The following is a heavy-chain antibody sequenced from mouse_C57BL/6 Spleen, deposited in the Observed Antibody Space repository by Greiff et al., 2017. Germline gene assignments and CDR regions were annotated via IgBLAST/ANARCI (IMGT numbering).Heavy chain of an antibody. V-gene: IGHV1-80*01. CDR2: IYPGDGDT. D-gene: IGHD2-3*01. J-gene: IGHJ1*03. CDR1: GYAFSSYW. Sequence: QVQLQQSGAELVKPGASVKISCKASGYAFSSYWMNWVKQRPGKGLEWFGQIYPGDGDTNYNGKFKGKATLTADKSSSTAYMQLSSLTSEDSAVYFCARRWLLGYFDVWGTGTTVTVSS. CDR3: ARRWLLGYFDV.